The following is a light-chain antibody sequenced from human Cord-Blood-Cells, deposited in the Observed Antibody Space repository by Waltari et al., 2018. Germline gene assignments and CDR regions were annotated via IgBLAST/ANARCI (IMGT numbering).Light chain of an antibody. Sequence: DIQMTQSPSSLSASVGDNVTTTCRASQSISSYLNWYQQKPGKAPKLLIYAASSLQSGVPSRFSGSGSGTDFTLTISSLQPEDFATYYCQQSYSTPFTFGPGTKVDIK. CDR3: QQSYSTPFT. CDR2: AAS. V-gene: IGKV1-39*01. J-gene: IGKJ3*01. CDR1: QSISSY.